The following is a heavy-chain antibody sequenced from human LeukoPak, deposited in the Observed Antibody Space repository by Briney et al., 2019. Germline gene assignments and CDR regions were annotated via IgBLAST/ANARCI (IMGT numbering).Heavy chain of an antibody. D-gene: IGHD3-10*01. Sequence: GASVKVSCKASGYTFTSYAMHWVRQAPGQRLEWMGWINAGNGNTKYSQEFQGRVTITRDTSASTAYVGLSSLRSEDMAVYYCARESGSFFDYWGQGTLVTVSS. CDR2: INAGNGNT. J-gene: IGHJ4*02. CDR1: GYTFTSYA. V-gene: IGHV1-3*03. CDR3: ARESGSFFDY.